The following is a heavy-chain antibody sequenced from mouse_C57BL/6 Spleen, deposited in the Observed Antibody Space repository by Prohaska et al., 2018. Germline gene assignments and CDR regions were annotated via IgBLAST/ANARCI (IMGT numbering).Heavy chain of an antibody. CDR2: IDPSDSYT. V-gene: IGHV1-50*01. CDR3: ARGYDYDGFDY. D-gene: IGHD2-4*01. Sequence: QVQLQQPGAELVKPGASVKLSCKASGYTLTSYWMQWVKQRLGQGLEWIGEIDPSDSYTNYNQKFKGKATLTVDTSSSTAYMQLSSLTSEDSAVYYCARGYDYDGFDYWGQGTTLTVSS. J-gene: IGHJ2*01. CDR1: GYTLTSYW.